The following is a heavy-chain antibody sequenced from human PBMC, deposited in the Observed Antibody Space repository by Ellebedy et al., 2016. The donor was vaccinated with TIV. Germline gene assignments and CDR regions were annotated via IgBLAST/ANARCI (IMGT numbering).Heavy chain of an antibody. D-gene: IGHD3-3*01. CDR3: ARVENYDFWSGYNNWFNP. CDR2: INHSGST. J-gene: IGHJ5*02. CDR1: GGSFSGYY. V-gene: IGHV4-34*01. Sequence: SETLSLTXAVYGGSFSGYYWSWIRQPPGKGLEWIGEINHSGSTNYNPSLKSRVTISVDTSKNQFSLKLSSVTAADTAVYYCARVENYDFWSGYNNWFNPWGQGTLVTVSS.